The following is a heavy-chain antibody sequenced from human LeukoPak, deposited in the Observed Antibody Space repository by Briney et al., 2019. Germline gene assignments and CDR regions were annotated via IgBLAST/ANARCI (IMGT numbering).Heavy chain of an antibody. D-gene: IGHD6-19*01. CDR2: ISAYNGNT. CDR1: GYPFTSYG. CDR3: ARVGGVVAVAGTFDY. V-gene: IGHV1-18*01. J-gene: IGHJ4*02. Sequence: ASVKVSCKASGYPFTSYGISWVRQAPGQGLEWMGWISAYNGNTNYAQKLQGRVTMTTDTSTSTAYMELRSLRADDTAVCYCARVGGVVAVAGTFDYWGQGTLVTVSS.